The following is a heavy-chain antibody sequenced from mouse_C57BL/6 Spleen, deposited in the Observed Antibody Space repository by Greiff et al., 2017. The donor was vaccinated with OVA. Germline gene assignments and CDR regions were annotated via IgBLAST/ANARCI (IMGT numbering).Heavy chain of an antibody. D-gene: IGHD1-1*01. V-gene: IGHV1-55*01. CDR1: GYTFTSYW. Sequence: VQLQQPGAELVKPGASVKMSCKASGYTFTSYWITWVKQRPGQGLEWIGDIYPGSGSTNYNEKFKSKATLTVDTSSSTAYMQLSSLTSEDSAVYYGARSDTVVGDAMDYWGQGTSVTVSS. CDR2: IYPGSGST. J-gene: IGHJ4*01. CDR3: ARSDTVVGDAMDY.